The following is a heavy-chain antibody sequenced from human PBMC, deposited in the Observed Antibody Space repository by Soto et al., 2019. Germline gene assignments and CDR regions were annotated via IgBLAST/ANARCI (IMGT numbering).Heavy chain of an antibody. CDR1: GFTFDDYA. CDR2: ISWNSGSI. D-gene: IGHD6-19*01. CDR3: AKDIYSGIAVAGFDY. V-gene: IGHV3-9*01. J-gene: IGHJ4*02. Sequence: EVQLVESGGGLVQPGRSLRLSCAASGFTFDDYAMHWVRQAPGKGLEWVSGISWNSGSIGYADSVKGRFTISRDNAKNSLYLQMNSLRAEDTALYYCAKDIYSGIAVAGFDYWGQGTLVTVSS.